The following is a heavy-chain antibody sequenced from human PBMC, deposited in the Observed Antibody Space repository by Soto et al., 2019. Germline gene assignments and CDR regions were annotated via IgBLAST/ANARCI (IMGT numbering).Heavy chain of an antibody. D-gene: IGHD6-6*01. CDR2: ISGSGGST. CDR3: ASSSSFFPSTFDY. Sequence: GGSLRLSCAASGFPFSSYAMSWVRQAPGKGLEWVSAISGSGGSTYYADSVKGRFTISRDNSKNTLYLQMNSLRAEDTAVYYCASSSSFFPSTFDYWGQGTLVTVSS. CDR1: GFPFSSYA. V-gene: IGHV3-23*01. J-gene: IGHJ4*02.